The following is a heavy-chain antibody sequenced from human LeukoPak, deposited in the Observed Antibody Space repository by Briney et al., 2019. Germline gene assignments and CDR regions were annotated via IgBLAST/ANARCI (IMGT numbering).Heavy chain of an antibody. CDR3: AKGYSGPHY. Sequence: PGGSLRLSCAAXXXXXXXXXXXXVXXXXXXXLEXVXXISYDGXNKYYADXVKGRFTISRDNSNNTLYLQMNSLRAEDTAVYYCAKGYSGPHYWGQGTLVTVSS. J-gene: IGHJ4*02. V-gene: IGHV3-30*18. CDR1: XXXXXXXX. D-gene: IGHD5-12*01. CDR2: ISYDGXNK.